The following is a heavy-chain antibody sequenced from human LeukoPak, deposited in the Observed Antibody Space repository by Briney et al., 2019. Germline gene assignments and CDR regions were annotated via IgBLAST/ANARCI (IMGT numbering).Heavy chain of an antibody. CDR3: ALTFDWFPFFH. CDR2: TIPIFGTA. V-gene: IGHV1-69*05. Sequence: SVKVSCKASGGTFSSYAISWVRQAPGQGLEWMGRTIPIFGTANYAQKFQGRVTITTDESTSTAYMELSSLRSEDTAVYYCALTFDWFPFFHWGQGTLVTVSS. CDR1: GGTFSSYA. J-gene: IGHJ4*02. D-gene: IGHD3-9*01.